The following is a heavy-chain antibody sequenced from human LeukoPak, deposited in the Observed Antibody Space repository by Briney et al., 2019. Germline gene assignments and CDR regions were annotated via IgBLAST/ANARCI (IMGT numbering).Heavy chain of an antibody. Sequence: GGSLRLSCAASRFTFDDYGMSWVRQAPGKGLEWVSGINWNGGSTGYADSVKGRFTISRGNAKNSLYLQMNSLRAEDTALYYCAIEDPSYYFDYWGQGTLVTVSS. J-gene: IGHJ4*02. CDR1: RFTFDDYG. CDR2: INWNGGST. V-gene: IGHV3-20*04. D-gene: IGHD7-27*01. CDR3: AIEDPSYYFDY.